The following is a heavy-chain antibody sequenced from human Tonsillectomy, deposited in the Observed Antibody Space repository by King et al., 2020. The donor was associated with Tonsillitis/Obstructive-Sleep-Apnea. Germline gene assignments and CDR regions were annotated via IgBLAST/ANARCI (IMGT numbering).Heavy chain of an antibody. CDR1: GFTFTTYA. D-gene: IGHD6-19*01. CDR2: ISSSGSST. V-gene: IGHV3-23*04. J-gene: IGHJ3*02. CDR3: AKGLSGGAVAAPGKAFDI. Sequence: VQLVESGGGLVQPGGSLRLSCAASGFTFTTYAMSWVRQAPGKGLEWVSSISSSGSSTYYADSVKGRFSISRDNSKNTVYLQMNRLRAEDTAVYYCAKGLSGGAVAAPGKAFDIWGQGTVVTVSS.